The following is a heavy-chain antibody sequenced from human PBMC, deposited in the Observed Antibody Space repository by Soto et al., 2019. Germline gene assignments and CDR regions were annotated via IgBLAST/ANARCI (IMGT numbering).Heavy chain of an antibody. V-gene: IGHV1-69*13. CDR1: GGTFSSYA. D-gene: IGHD2-15*01. J-gene: IGHJ6*02. CDR2: IIPIFGTA. CDR3: ARVVSGGSSLLGYYGMDV. Sequence: SVKVSCKASGGTFSSYAISWVRQAPGQGLEWMGGIIPIFGTANYAQKFQGRVTITAHESTSTAYMELSSLRSEDTAVYYCARVVSGGSSLLGYYGMDVWGQGTTVTVSS.